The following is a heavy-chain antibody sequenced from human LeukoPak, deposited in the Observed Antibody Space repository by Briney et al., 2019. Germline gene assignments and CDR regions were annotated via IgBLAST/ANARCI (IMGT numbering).Heavy chain of an antibody. CDR1: GGTFSSYA. Sequence: GASVKVSCKASGGTFSSYAISWVRQAPGQGLEWMGGIIPIFGTANYAQKFRGRVTITADESTSTAYMELSSLRSEDTAVYYCARVGAGDYYYYGMDVWGQGTTVTVSS. J-gene: IGHJ6*02. V-gene: IGHV1-69*13. CDR2: IIPIFGTA. D-gene: IGHD1-26*01. CDR3: ARVGAGDYYYYGMDV.